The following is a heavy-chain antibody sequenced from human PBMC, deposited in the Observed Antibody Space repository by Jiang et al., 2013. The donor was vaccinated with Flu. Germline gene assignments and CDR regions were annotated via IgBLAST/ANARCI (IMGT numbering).Heavy chain of an antibody. D-gene: IGHD3-22*01. J-gene: IGHJ4*02. CDR3: ARDSTGYSLDY. CDR2: INPKSGDT. CDR1: GYTFTGYY. Sequence: VQLVESGAEVEKPGASVKVSCRASGYTFTGYYMHWVRQAPGQGLEWMGWINPKSGDTNYAQKFQGRVTLTRDTSLSTAYMELSRLRFDDTAVYYCARDSTGYSLDYWGRGTLVTVSS. V-gene: IGHV1-2*02.